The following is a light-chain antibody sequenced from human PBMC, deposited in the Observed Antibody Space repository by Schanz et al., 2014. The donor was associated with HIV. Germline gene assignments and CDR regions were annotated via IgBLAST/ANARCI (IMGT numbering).Light chain of an antibody. Sequence: EIVLTQSPGSLSLSPGERATLSCRASQSVSSDYFAWYQQKSGQAPRLLIYGASSRATGIPDRFSGSGSGTDFTLTISRLEPEDFAVYYCQQYDSSPPFGQGTKVEIK. V-gene: IGKV3-20*01. CDR3: QQYDSSPP. CDR2: GAS. J-gene: IGKJ1*01. CDR1: QSVSSDY.